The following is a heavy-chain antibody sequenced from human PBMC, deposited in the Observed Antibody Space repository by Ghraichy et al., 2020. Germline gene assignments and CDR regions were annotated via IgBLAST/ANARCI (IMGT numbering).Heavy chain of an antibody. CDR2: INHSGST. V-gene: IGHV4-34*01. J-gene: IGHJ4*02. CDR3: ARGPELTIFGVVPKGSDY. CDR1: GGSFSGYY. Sequence: SQTLSLTCAVYGGSFSGYYWSWIRQPPGKGLEWIGEINHSGSTNYNPSLKSRVTISVDTSKNQFSLKLSSVTAADTAVYYCARGPELTIFGVVPKGSDYWGQGTLVTVSS. D-gene: IGHD3-3*01.